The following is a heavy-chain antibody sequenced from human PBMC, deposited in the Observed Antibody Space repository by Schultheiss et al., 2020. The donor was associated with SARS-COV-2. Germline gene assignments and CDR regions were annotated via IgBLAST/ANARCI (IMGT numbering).Heavy chain of an antibody. J-gene: IGHJ3*02. CDR3: ARDTRIAVAGHDAFDI. Sequence: SETLSLTCTVSGGSISSGGYYWSWIRQHPGKGLEWIGYIYYSGSTYYNPSLKSRITMSVDTSKNQFYLKLSSVTAADTAVYYCARDTRIAVAGHDAFDIWGQGTMVTVSS. CDR2: IYYSGST. V-gene: IGHV4-31*03. CDR1: GGSISSGGYY. D-gene: IGHD6-19*01.